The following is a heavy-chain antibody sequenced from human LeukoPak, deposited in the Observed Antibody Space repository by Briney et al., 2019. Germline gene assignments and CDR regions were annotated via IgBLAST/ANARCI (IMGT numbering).Heavy chain of an antibody. V-gene: IGHV3-23*01. CDR1: GFTFSSYA. J-gene: IGHJ3*02. CDR2: ISGSGGGT. CDR3: AKERIPDYGDTVLGGHDAFDI. D-gene: IGHD4-17*01. Sequence: GGSLSLSCAASGFTFSSYAMSWVRQAPGKGLEWVSAISGSGGGTYYADSVKGRFTISRDNSKNTLYLQMNSLRAEDTAVYYCAKERIPDYGDTVLGGHDAFDIWGQGTMVTVSS.